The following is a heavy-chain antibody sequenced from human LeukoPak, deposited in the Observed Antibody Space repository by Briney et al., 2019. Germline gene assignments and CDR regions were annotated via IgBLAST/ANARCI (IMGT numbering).Heavy chain of an antibody. J-gene: IGHJ3*02. D-gene: IGHD3-22*01. CDR1: GGSISSYY. CDR2: IYTSGST. Sequence: SETLSLTCTVSGGSISSYYWSWIRQPAGKGLEWIGRIYTSGSTNYNPSLKSRVTISVDTSKNQFSLKLSSVTAADTAVYYCARSAGAMIVVVRGFAFDIWGQGTMVTVSS. V-gene: IGHV4-4*07. CDR3: ARSAGAMIVVVRGFAFDI.